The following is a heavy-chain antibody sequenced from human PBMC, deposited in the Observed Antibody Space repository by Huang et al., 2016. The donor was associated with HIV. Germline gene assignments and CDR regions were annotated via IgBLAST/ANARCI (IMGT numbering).Heavy chain of an antibody. CDR2: ITPRNGDT. CDR1: GYTFSDSY. V-gene: IGHV1-2*02. J-gene: IGHJ4*02. Sequence: QVQLVQSGAEVKKPGASVKVSCKASGYTFSDSYLHWVRQAPGKGPEWMGWITPRNGDTKYPEDSQGRVTMTRDTPSSTAYMELRRLRSDDTAVYYCARGNYYGSAGYYFDYWGQGTHVTVSS. D-gene: IGHD3-22*01. CDR3: ARGNYYGSAGYYFDY.